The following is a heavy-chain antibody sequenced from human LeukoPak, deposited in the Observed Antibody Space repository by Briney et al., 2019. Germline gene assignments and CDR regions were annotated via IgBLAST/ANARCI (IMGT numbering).Heavy chain of an antibody. Sequence: GGSLRLSCAASEFTVSSTYITWLRQAPGKGLEWVSVIYPGGSALYADSVQGRFTISRDNSKNTLYLQMNSLRAEDTAVYYCATEVPAAIHGDYWGQGTLVTVSS. CDR3: ATEVPAAIHGDY. D-gene: IGHD2-2*02. CDR1: EFTVSSTY. V-gene: IGHV3-53*01. J-gene: IGHJ4*02. CDR2: IYPGGSA.